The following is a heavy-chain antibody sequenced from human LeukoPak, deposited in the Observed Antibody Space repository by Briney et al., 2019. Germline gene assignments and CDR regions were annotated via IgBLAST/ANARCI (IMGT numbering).Heavy chain of an antibody. D-gene: IGHD2/OR15-2a*01. CDR3: QKKIGRRSPSVGTYYYSYMDV. J-gene: IGHJ6*03. Sequence: PGGSLRLSCAASGFTFDDYAMHWVRQAPGKGLEWVSLISWDGGSTYYADSVKGRFTISRDNSKNSLYLQMNSLRAEDTALYYCQKKIGRRSPSVGTYYYSYMDVWGKGPRSPSP. V-gene: IGHV3-43D*03. CDR2: ISWDGGST. CDR1: GFTFDDYA.